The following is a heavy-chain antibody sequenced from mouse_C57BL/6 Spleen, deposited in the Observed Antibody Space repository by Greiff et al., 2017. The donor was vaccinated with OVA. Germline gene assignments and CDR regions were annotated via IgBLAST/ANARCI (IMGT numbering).Heavy chain of an antibody. D-gene: IGHD2-5*01. CDR1: GYTFTSYW. Sequence: QVQLKQPGAELVRPGSSVKLSCKASGYTFTSYWMHWVKQRPIQGLEWIGNIDPSDSETHYNQKFKDKATLTVDKSSSTAYMQLSSLTSEDSAVYYCARGSNYVGYWYFDVWGTGTTVTVSS. CDR2: IDPSDSET. J-gene: IGHJ1*03. CDR3: ARGSNYVGYWYFDV. V-gene: IGHV1-52*01.